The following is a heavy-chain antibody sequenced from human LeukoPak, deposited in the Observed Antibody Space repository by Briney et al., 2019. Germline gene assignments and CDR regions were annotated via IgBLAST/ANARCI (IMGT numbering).Heavy chain of an antibody. CDR2: ISSSSSYI. D-gene: IGHD1-26*01. CDR1: GFTFSSYA. V-gene: IGHV3-21*01. J-gene: IGHJ4*02. Sequence: PGGSLRLSCAASGFTFSSYAMSWVRQAPGKGLEWVSSISSSSSYIYYADSVKGRFTISRDNAKNSLYLQMNSLRAEDTAVYYCARDSFSYGRGDYWGQGTLVTVSS. CDR3: ARDSFSYGRGDY.